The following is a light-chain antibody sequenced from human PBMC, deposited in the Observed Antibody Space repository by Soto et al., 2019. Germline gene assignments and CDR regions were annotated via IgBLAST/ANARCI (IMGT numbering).Light chain of an antibody. J-gene: IGKJ1*01. CDR3: QQSYSTLRT. CDR2: AAS. Sequence: DIQMTQSPSSLSASVGDRVTITCRARQSISSYLNWYQQKPGKAPKLLIYAASSLQSGVPSRFSGSGSGTEFTLTISSLQPEDFATYYCQQSYSTLRTFGQGTKVEIK. CDR1: QSISSY. V-gene: IGKV1-39*01.